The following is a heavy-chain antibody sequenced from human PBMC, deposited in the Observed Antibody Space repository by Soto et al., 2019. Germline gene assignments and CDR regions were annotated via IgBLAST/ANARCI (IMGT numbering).Heavy chain of an antibody. CDR3: ARKLGDYYLYFEL. CDR2: ISGSGGTT. Sequence: EVLLLESGGGLQQPGGSLRLSCAASGFTFSNYAMSWVRQAPGKGLEWVSTISGSGGTTYYAASVKGRFTISRDNSHNTLFLQMNSLRGEDTAIYYFARKLGDYYLYFELWGRGTLVTVSS. J-gene: IGHJ2*01. CDR1: GFTFSNYA. D-gene: IGHD4-17*01. V-gene: IGHV3-23*01.